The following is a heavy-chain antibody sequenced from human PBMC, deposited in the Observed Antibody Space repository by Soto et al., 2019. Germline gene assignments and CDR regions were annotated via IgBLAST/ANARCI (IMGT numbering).Heavy chain of an antibody. J-gene: IGHJ4*02. CDR1: GFTFSNYE. V-gene: IGHV3-48*03. Sequence: PGGSLRLSCGGSGFTFSNYEMNWVRQAPGKGLEWVAYISSSGKTISYVDSVKGRFAISRDNSKNSLYLQMNSLRAEDAAVYYCARDPEKHGGYGLGIDHWGRGTQVTISS. D-gene: IGHD5-12*01. CDR2: ISSSGKTI. CDR3: ARDPEKHGGYGLGIDH.